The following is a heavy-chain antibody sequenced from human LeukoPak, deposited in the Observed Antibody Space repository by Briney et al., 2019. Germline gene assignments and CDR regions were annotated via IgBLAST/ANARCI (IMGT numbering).Heavy chain of an antibody. CDR3: ARVRCDYSSSSPPDY. D-gene: IGHD6-6*01. CDR2: IDNGGTTT. Sequence: GGSLRLSCVASGFSFSTYWMHWVRQAPGKGLVWVSRIDNGGTTTLYADSVRGRFTISRDNAKNTLYLQMNSLRAEDTAIYFCARVRCDYSSSSPPDYWGQGTPVTVSS. V-gene: IGHV3-74*01. J-gene: IGHJ4*02. CDR1: GFSFSTYW.